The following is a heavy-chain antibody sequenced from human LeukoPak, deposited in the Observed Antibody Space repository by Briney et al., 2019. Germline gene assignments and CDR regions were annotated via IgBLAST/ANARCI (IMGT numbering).Heavy chain of an antibody. J-gene: IGHJ6*02. D-gene: IGHD2-21*01. CDR2: TLYRFKWYN. CDR1: GDSVSSNSAA. V-gene: IGHV6-1*01. Sequence: QTLSHTCALSGDSVSSNSAACNWIRHSPSRGLECLGRTLYRFKWYNDYAVSLKSRITINTDTSKNQFYLQLNSVTPEDTAVYYCARGRIAYYGMDVWGQGTTVTVSS. CDR3: ARGRIAYYGMDV.